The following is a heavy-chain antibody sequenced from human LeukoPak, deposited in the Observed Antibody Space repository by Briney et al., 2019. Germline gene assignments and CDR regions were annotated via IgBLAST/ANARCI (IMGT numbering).Heavy chain of an antibody. CDR1: GGSISSSSYY. CDR2: IYYSGSN. D-gene: IGHD6-13*01. Sequence: PSETLSLTCTVSGGSISSSSYYWGWIRQPPGKGLEWIGSIYYSGSNYYNPSLKCRVTISVDTSKNQFSLKLSSVTAADTAVYYCAREAQQQLGPNFDYWGQGTLVTVSS. V-gene: IGHV4-39*02. CDR3: AREAQQQLGPNFDY. J-gene: IGHJ4*02.